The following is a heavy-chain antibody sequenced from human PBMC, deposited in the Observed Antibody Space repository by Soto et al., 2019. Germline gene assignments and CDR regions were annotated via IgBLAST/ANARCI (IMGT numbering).Heavy chain of an antibody. CDR3: XXXXXXXXXXXXXXYYYMDV. CDR2: XIPILGIA. CDR1: GGTFSSYT. J-gene: IGHJ6*03. Sequence: QVQLVQSGAEVKKPGSSVKVSCKASGGTFSSYTISWVRQAPGXGLXWMXXXIPILGIANYAQKFQGRVTITADKXTSTAYMEXXXXXXXXXXXXXXXXXXXXXXXXXXXXYYYMDVWGKGTTVTVSS. V-gene: IGHV1-69*02.